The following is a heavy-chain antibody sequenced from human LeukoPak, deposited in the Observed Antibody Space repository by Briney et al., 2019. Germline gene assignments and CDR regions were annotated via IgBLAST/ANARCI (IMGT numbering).Heavy chain of an antibody. CDR1: GFTFSNYW. Sequence: GGSLRLSCAASGFTFSNYWMHWVRQAPGKGLVWVSRINSDARSTSYADSVKGRFTISRDNAKNTLYLQMNSLRAEDTAVYYCARDRGVLRYFDWSSSAAFDIWGQGTMVTVSS. CDR2: INSDARST. CDR3: ARDRGVLRYFDWSSSAAFDI. V-gene: IGHV3-74*01. J-gene: IGHJ3*02. D-gene: IGHD3-9*01.